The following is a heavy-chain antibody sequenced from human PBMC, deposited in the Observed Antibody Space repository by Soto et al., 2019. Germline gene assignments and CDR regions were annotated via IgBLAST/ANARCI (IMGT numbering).Heavy chain of an antibody. J-gene: IGHJ5*02. CDR2: ISGSGGST. D-gene: IGHD3-3*01. Sequence: EVQLLESGGGSVQPGKSLRLSCAASGFTFSSYAMSWVRQAPGKGLEWVSVISGSGGSTYYADSVKGRFTISRDNSKITLYLQMNNLRAEDTAVYYCAKGLPERRSAYYRYNWFDPWGQGTLVTVSS. V-gene: IGHV3-23*01. CDR1: GFTFSSYA. CDR3: AKGLPERRSAYYRYNWFDP.